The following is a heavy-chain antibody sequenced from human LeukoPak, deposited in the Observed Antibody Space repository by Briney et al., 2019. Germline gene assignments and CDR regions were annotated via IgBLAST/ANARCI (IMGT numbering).Heavy chain of an antibody. Sequence: SETLSLTCAVYGGSFSGYYWSWIRQPPGKGLEWIGEINYSGSTNYNPSLKSRVTISVDTSKNQFSLKLSSVTAADTAVYYCARHKIRRYSYGPGAFDIWGQGTMVTVSS. D-gene: IGHD5-18*01. CDR3: ARHKIRRYSYGPGAFDI. CDR2: INYSGST. CDR1: GGSFSGYY. V-gene: IGHV4-34*01. J-gene: IGHJ3*02.